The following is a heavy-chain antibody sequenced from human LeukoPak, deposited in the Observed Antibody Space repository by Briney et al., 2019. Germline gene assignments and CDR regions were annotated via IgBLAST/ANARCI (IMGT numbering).Heavy chain of an antibody. J-gene: IGHJ6*03. CDR1: GYAFTCYY. D-gene: IGHD3-3*01. CDR2: INPSGGST. CDR3: ARESPDYDFWSGYFHYYYYMDV. V-gene: IGHV1-46*01. Sequence: GASVKVSCKASGYAFTCYYMHWVRQAPGQGLEWMGIINPSGGSTSYAQKFQGRVTMTRDMSTSTVYMELSSLRSEDTAVYYCARESPDYDFWSGYFHYYYYMDVWGKGTTVTVSS.